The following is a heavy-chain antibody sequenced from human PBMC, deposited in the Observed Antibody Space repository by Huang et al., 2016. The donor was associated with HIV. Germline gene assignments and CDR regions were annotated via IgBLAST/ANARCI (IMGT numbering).Heavy chain of an antibody. V-gene: IGHV3-30*18. Sequence: QVQLVESGGGVVQPGRSLSISCAASGFPFSLYGMHWVRQAPGKGMEWVSVISYDGKTKYYADSVKGRFTISRENSKTTRYLQMNRLRVEDTALYYCAKGGSAAAVLDFWGQGTLVTVSS. D-gene: IGHD6-13*01. CDR3: AKGGSAAAVLDF. CDR1: GFPFSLYG. J-gene: IGHJ4*02. CDR2: ISYDGKTK.